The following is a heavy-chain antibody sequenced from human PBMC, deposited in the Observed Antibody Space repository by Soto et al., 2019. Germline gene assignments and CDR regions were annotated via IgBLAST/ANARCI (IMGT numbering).Heavy chain of an antibody. CDR2: IIPIFGTA. Sequence: QVQLVQSGAEVKKPGSSVKVSCKASGGTFSSYAISWVRQAPGQGLEWMGGIIPIFGTANYAQKFQGRVTITXXEXTXXAYMELSSLRSEDTAVYYWARSSQPYDSSGYPFDYWGQGNLVTVSS. D-gene: IGHD3-22*01. CDR3: ARSSQPYDSSGYPFDY. V-gene: IGHV1-69*05. J-gene: IGHJ4*02. CDR1: GGTFSSYA.